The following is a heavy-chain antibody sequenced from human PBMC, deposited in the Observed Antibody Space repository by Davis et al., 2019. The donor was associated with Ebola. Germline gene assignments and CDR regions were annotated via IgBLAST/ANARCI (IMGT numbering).Heavy chain of an antibody. D-gene: IGHD3-16*02. CDR1: GGSFSGYY. CDR3: ARHLARRLGELSRLPRPAYYFDH. J-gene: IGHJ4*02. Sequence: SETLSLTCAVYGGSFSGYYWSWIRQPPGRGLEWIGQINHSGSTNYNPSLQSRVSASIDTSQNHLSLQVKSLTAADTAVYFCARHLARRLGELSRLPRPAYYFDHWGRGALVTVSS. CDR2: INHSGST. V-gene: IGHV4-34*01.